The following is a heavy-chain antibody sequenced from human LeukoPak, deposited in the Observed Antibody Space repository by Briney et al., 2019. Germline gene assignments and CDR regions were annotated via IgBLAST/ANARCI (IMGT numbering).Heavy chain of an antibody. CDR2: ISSSGSTI. D-gene: IGHD5-24*01. V-gene: IGHV3-48*03. CDR1: GFTFSSYE. Sequence: PGGSLRLSCAASGFTFSSYEMNWVRQAPGKGLEWVSYISSSGSTIYYADSVKGRFTISRDNAKNSLYLQMNSLRAEDTAVYYCAREMATMAPIDYWGQGTLVTVSS. CDR3: AREMATMAPIDY. J-gene: IGHJ4*02.